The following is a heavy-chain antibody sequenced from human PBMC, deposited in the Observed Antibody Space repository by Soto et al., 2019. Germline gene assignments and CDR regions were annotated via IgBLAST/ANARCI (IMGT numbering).Heavy chain of an antibody. CDR1: GGSFSGYY. CDR2: INHSGST. Sequence: QVQPQQWGAGLLKPSETLSLTCAVYGGSFSGYYWSWIRQPPGKGLEWIGEINHSGSTNYNPSLKSRVTISVDTSKNQFSLKLSSVTAADTAVYYCARGLDYYDSSGYVFDYWGQGTLVTVSS. CDR3: ARGLDYYDSSGYVFDY. J-gene: IGHJ4*02. V-gene: IGHV4-34*01. D-gene: IGHD3-22*01.